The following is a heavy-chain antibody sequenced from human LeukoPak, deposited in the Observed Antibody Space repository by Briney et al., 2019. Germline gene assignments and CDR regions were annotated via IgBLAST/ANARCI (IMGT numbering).Heavy chain of an antibody. Sequence: PGKSLRLSCAASGFTFSNYAFHWVRQPPGKGLEWAAVISYEGGVTYYADSVKGRFTISRDNSKNTLDLQMNSLGVEDTAVYYCVRDRAPWGGALGGAKGMDVWGEGTTVTVSS. D-gene: IGHD3-10*01. J-gene: IGHJ6*04. CDR3: VRDRAPWGGALGGAKGMDV. CDR2: ISYEGGVT. V-gene: IGHV3-30*04. CDR1: GFTFSNYA.